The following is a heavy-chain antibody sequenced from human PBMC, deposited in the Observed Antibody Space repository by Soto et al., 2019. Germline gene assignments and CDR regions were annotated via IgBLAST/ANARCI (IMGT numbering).Heavy chain of an antibody. CDR1: GSTFSSYA. CDR2: ISGSGGST. J-gene: IGHJ6*02. V-gene: IGHV3-23*01. CDR3: ARDLGQGRTYYYYGMDV. Sequence: GGSLRLSCAASGSTFSSYAMSWVRQAPGKGLEWVSAISGSGGSTYYADSVKGRFTISRDNAKNTLYLQMNSLRAEDAAVYYCARDLGQGRTYYYYGMDVWGQGTTVTVSS.